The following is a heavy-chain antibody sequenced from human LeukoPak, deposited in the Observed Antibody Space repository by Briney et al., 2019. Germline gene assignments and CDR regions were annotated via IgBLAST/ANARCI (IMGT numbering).Heavy chain of an antibody. V-gene: IGHV4-30-2*05. CDR2: IYYIGTA. Sequence: LRLSCAASGFTFSSYSMNWVRQPPGKGLEWIGYIYYIGTAYYNPSLRSRVALSADTSKNQFFLKLNSVTVADSAVYFCARARGDSPRIYYYMDVWGKGTTVTVSS. CDR3: ARARGDSPRIYYYMDV. J-gene: IGHJ6*03. D-gene: IGHD3-16*01. CDR1: GFTFSSYS.